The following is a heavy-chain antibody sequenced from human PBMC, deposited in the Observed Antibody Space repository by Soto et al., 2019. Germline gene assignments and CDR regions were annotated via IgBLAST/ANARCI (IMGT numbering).Heavy chain of an antibody. D-gene: IGHD5-12*01. V-gene: IGHV1-69*12. CDR1: GGTFSSYA. Sequence: QVQLVQSGAEVKKPGSSVKVSCKASGGTFSSYAISWVRQAPGQGLEWMGGIIPIFGTANYAQKFQGRVTMTADESTSTAYMELSSLRSEDTAVYYCARYTVEMATIFWYFDLWGRGTLVTVSS. CDR3: ARYTVEMATIFWYFDL. J-gene: IGHJ2*01. CDR2: IIPIFGTA.